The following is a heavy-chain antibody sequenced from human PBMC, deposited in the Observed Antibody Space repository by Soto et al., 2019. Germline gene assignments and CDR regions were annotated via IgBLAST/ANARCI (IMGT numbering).Heavy chain of an antibody. Sequence: GASVQVSCKASGYTFTGYYMHWVRQAPGQGLEWMGWINPNSGGTNYAQKFQGWVTMTRDTSISTAYMELSRLRSDDTAVYYCARGARRRGYYYGMDVWGQGTTVTVSS. CDR1: GYTFTGYY. V-gene: IGHV1-2*04. CDR3: ARGARRRGYYYGMDV. D-gene: IGHD6-6*01. CDR2: INPNSGGT. J-gene: IGHJ6*02.